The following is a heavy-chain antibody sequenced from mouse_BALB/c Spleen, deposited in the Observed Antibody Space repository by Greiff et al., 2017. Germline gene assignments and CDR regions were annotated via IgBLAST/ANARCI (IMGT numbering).Heavy chain of an antibody. CDR1: GFAFSSYD. Sequence: EVQLVESGGGLVKPGGSLKLSCAASGFAFSSYDMSWVRQTPEKRLEWVAYISSGGGSTYYPDTVKGRFTISRDNAKNTLYLQMSSLKSEDTAMYYCASTLVPHWGQGTLVTVSA. J-gene: IGHJ3*01. D-gene: IGHD2-10*02. V-gene: IGHV5-12-1*01. CDR3: ASTLVPH. CDR2: ISSGGGST.